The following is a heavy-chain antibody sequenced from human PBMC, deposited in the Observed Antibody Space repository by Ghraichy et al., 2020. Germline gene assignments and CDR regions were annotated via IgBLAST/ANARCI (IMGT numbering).Heavy chain of an antibody. CDR3: ACGGDCHNFDY. V-gene: IGHV3-23*01. CDR2: ISGSGGST. J-gene: IGHJ4*02. D-gene: IGHD2-21*01. CDR1: GFTFSSYA. Sequence: ETLSLTCAASGFTFSSYAMSWVRQAPGKGLEWVSAISGSGGSTYYADSVKGRFTISRDNSKNTLYLQMNSLRAEDTAVYYCACGGDCHNFDYWGQGTLVTVSS.